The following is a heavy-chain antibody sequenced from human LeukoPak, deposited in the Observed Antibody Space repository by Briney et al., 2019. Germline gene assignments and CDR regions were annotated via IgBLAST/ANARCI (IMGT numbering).Heavy chain of an antibody. CDR3: ATGQRMNTAMAYYYDSSGYYYGVY. Sequence: ASVKVSCKTSGYTFISYAISWVRQAPGQGLEWMGWISTFKGDTKYAQKFQGRVTMTEDTSTDTAYMELSSLRSEDTAVYYCATGQRMNTAMAYYYDSSGYYYGVYWGQGTLVTVSS. J-gene: IGHJ4*02. V-gene: IGHV1-18*01. D-gene: IGHD3-22*01. CDR1: GYTFISYA. CDR2: ISTFKGDT.